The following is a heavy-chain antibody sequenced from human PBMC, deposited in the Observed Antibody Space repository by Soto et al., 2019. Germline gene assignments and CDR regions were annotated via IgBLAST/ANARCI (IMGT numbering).Heavy chain of an antibody. CDR3: ARGPSGDKVDN. J-gene: IGHJ4*02. V-gene: IGHV4-30-4*01. CDR1: GGSISSDYYC. Sequence: QVQLQESGPGLVKPSQTLSLTCTVSGGSISSDYYCWSWIRQSPEKGLEWIGYIYNSVNTYSNPSLRSRVTISVDTSKNHFSLKLTSVSAADTAVYYCARGPSGDKVDNWGQGTLVTVSS. D-gene: IGHD7-27*01. CDR2: IYNSVNT.